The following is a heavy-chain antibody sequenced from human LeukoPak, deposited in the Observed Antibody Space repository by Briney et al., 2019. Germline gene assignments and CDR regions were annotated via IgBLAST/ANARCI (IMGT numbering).Heavy chain of an antibody. Sequence: PGRSLRLSCTASGFTFSSYGMHWVRQAPGKGLEWVAVISYDGSNKFYADSVKGRFTISRDNSKNTLYLQMNSLRAEDTAVYYCASTRSTSDWYTRGFEYWGQGTLVTVSS. D-gene: IGHD6-19*01. CDR3: ASTRSTSDWYTRGFEY. V-gene: IGHV3-30*03. CDR2: ISYDGSNK. CDR1: GFTFSSYG. J-gene: IGHJ4*02.